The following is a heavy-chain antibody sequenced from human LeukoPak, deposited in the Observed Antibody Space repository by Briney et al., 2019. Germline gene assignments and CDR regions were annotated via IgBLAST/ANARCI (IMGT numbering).Heavy chain of an antibody. Sequence: ASVKVSCKAFGYTFTDYYMHWVRQAPGQGLEWMGRINPNSGGANYAQQFQGRVTMTRDTSITTAYMEVVRLTSDDTAVYYCARGSGYGDSPGLDWGQGTLVTVSS. CDR2: INPNSGGA. CDR1: GYTFTDYY. D-gene: IGHD4-17*01. J-gene: IGHJ4*02. CDR3: ARGSGYGDSPGLD. V-gene: IGHV1-2*06.